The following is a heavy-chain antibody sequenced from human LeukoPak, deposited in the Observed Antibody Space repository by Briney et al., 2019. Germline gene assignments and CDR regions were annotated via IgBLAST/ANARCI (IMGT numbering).Heavy chain of an antibody. V-gene: IGHV1-18*01. CDR1: GYTFTSYG. D-gene: IGHD3-3*01. CDR3: GRAKGPGITISHYFYIDV. CDR2: ISAYDGNT. J-gene: IGHJ6*03. Sequence: GASVKVSCKASGYTFTSYGMSWVRQAPGQGLEWMGWISAYDGNTNYAEKLQGRFTITTDTSTSTVYLELRSLRSDDTAVYYCGRAKGPGITISHYFYIDVWGKETTVTVSS.